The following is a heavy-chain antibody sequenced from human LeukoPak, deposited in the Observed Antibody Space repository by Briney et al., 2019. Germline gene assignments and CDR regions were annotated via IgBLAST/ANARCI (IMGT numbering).Heavy chain of an antibody. CDR3: AKSFGYRRSWFDN. CDR1: GLTSSSYA. CDR2: ISGNGGGT. Sequence: GGSLRLSCAPSGLTSSSYAMSWVRQAPGKGLEWVSGISGNGGGTYYADSVKGRFTISRDNSKNTLYLQMNSLRVGDTAVYYWAKSFGYRRSWFDNWGQGTLVTVSS. V-gene: IGHV3-23*01. J-gene: IGHJ4*02. D-gene: IGHD6-13*01.